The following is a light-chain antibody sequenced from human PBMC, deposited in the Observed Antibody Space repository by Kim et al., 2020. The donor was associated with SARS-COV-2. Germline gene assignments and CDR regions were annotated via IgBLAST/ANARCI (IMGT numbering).Light chain of an antibody. CDR3: HAWDTSTVV. Sequence: SYELTQPPSVSVSPGQTASITCSGDTLGDKYACWYQQKPGPSPVLVIYQDSKRPSGIPERFSGSNSGNTATLTISGTQAMDEADYYCHAWDTSTVVFGGGTQLTVL. V-gene: IGLV3-1*01. CDR1: TLGDKY. CDR2: QDS. J-gene: IGLJ2*01.